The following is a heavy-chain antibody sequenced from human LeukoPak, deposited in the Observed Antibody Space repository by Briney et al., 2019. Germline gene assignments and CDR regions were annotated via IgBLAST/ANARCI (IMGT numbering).Heavy chain of an antibody. V-gene: IGHV4-31*03. CDR3: ARVFLGYCASTCSALHFDP. J-gene: IGHJ5*02. Sequence: PSQTLSLTCTVSGAYISDDYYYWSWIRKPPGKGLEWIGSIYVTENTYYNPSLKSRLTISVDTSKNQFSLRMNSVTAADTAVYYCARVFLGYCASTCSALHFDPWGQGTLVTVSS. CDR2: IYVTENT. D-gene: IGHD2-8*01. CDR1: GAYISDDYYY.